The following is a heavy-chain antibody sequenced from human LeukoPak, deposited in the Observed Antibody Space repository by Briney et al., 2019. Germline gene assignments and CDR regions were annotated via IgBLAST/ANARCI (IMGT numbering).Heavy chain of an antibody. Sequence: PGGSLRLSCAASGFTFTNYWMSWVRQAPGKGLEWVSVIYSGGSTYYADSVKGRFTISRDNSKNTLYLQMNSLRAEDTAVYYCARSPTMVQGVIDYWGQGTLVTVSS. V-gene: IGHV3-53*01. CDR2: IYSGGST. CDR3: ARSPTMVQGVIDY. D-gene: IGHD3-10*01. CDR1: GFTFTNYW. J-gene: IGHJ4*02.